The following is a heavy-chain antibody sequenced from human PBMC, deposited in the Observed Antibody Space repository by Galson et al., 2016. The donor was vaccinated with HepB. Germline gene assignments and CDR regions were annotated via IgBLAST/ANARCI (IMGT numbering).Heavy chain of an antibody. CDR3: ARALRPANRNWLDP. CDR1: GGSIGNYP. Sequence: SETLSLTCSVSGGSIGNYPWSWIRQAPGKGLEWIGYVHYTGSTNYNPSLKSRVTMSIDTSKNQFSLELTSVTAADAAVYFCARALRPANRNWLDPGGPGTLVTVSS. D-gene: IGHD1-14*01. CDR2: VHYTGST. V-gene: IGHV4-59*01. J-gene: IGHJ5*02.